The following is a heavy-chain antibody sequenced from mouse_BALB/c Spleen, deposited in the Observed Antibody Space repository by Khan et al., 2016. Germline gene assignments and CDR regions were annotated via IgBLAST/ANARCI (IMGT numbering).Heavy chain of an antibody. V-gene: IGHV9-3-1*01. Sequence: LVESGPELKKPGKTVKISCKASGYTFTNYGMNWVKQAPGKGLKWMGWINTYSGESTYADDFKGRFAFSLETSANTAYLQINNLKNEDTATYFCARYRYYYGSSGYFDVWGAGTTVTVSS. CDR1: GYTFTNYG. J-gene: IGHJ1*01. CDR3: ARYRYYYGSSGYFDV. CDR2: INTYSGES. D-gene: IGHD1-1*01.